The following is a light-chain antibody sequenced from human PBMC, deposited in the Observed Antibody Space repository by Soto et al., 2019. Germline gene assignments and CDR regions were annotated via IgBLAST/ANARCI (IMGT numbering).Light chain of an antibody. J-gene: IGKJ1*01. CDR2: DAS. V-gene: IGKV1-5*01. CDR1: QSISSW. Sequence: DIQMTQSPSTLSASVGDRVTITCRASQSISSWLAWYQQKPGKATKLLIYDASILERGAPSRFSCSGSGTEFPLTISSLQPDDFATYYCQQYNSYSVTFGQGTKVEIK. CDR3: QQYNSYSVT.